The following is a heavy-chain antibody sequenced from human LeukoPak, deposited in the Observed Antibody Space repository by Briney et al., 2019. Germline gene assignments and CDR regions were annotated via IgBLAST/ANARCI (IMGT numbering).Heavy chain of an antibody. Sequence: GGSLRLSCAASGFTVSSNYMSWVRQAPGKGLEWVSVIYSGGSTYYADSVKGRFTISRDNSKNTLYLQMNSLRAEDTAVYYCAREMVGYSGYDGFDYWGQGTLVTVSS. CDR3: AREMVGYSGYDGFDY. D-gene: IGHD5-12*01. J-gene: IGHJ4*02. CDR2: IYSGGST. CDR1: GFTVSSNY. V-gene: IGHV3-53*01.